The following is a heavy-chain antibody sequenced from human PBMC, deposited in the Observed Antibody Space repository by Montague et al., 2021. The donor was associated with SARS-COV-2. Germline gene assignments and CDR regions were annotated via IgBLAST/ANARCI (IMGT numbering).Heavy chain of an antibody. CDR1: GGSISGYC. V-gene: IGHV4-59*01. J-gene: IGHJ2*01. CDR3: AREYRIELWQTNWYFGL. D-gene: IGHD3-16*01. CDR2: IYHSGNT. Sequence: SETLSLTCSVSGGSISGYCWSWIRQPPGKGLEWIGYIYHSGNTKYNPSPKSRVSISVDTSKNQFSLRLSSVTAADTAVYYCAREYRIELWQTNWYFGLWGRGTLVTVSS.